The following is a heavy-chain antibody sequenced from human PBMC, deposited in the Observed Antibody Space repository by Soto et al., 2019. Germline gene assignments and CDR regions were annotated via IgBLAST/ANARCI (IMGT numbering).Heavy chain of an antibody. CDR1: GLNFSTYS. Sequence: PGGSMRLSCAASGLNFSTYSMNWVSQATGKGLEWVSSISSSSSYIYYADSVKGRFTISRDNAKNSLYLQMNSLRAEDTAVYYCARYDSSGYYWPYYYYGMDVWGQGTTVTVS. D-gene: IGHD3-22*01. CDR2: ISSSSSYI. V-gene: IGHV3-21*01. J-gene: IGHJ6*02. CDR3: ARYDSSGYYWPYYYYGMDV.